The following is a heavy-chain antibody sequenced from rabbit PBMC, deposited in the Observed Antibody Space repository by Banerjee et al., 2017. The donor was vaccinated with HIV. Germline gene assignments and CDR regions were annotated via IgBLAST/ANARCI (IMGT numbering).Heavy chain of an antibody. Sequence: QEQLVESGGGLVKPEGSLTLTCKASGFDFTSTFYMCWVRQAPGKGLEWIGCIDTGSGDTAYATWAKGRFTISKTSSTTVTLKMTSLTAADTATYFCARNYVNAFDPWGPGTLVTVS. CDR3: ARNYVNAFDP. V-gene: IGHV1S45*01. CDR1: GFDFTSTFY. D-gene: IGHD1-1*01. CDR2: IDTGSGDT. J-gene: IGHJ2*01.